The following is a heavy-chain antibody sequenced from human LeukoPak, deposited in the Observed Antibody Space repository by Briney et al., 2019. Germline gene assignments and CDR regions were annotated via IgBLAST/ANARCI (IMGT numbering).Heavy chain of an antibody. V-gene: IGHV4-34*01. D-gene: IGHD1-26*01. CDR1: GGSFSGYY. CDR3: ARLEGGSYYFDY. Sequence: SETLSLTCAVYGGSFSGYYWSWIRQPPGKGLEWIGEINHSGSTNYNPSLKSRVTISVDTSKNQFSLKLGSVTAADTAVYYCARLEGGSYYFDYWGQGTLVTVSS. J-gene: IGHJ4*02. CDR2: INHSGST.